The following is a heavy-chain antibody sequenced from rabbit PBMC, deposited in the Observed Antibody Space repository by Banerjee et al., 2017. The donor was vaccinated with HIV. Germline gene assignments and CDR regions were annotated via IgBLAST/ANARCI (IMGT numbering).Heavy chain of an antibody. CDR3: ARDLAGVIGWNFNL. D-gene: IGHD4-1*01. CDR2: IYAGSSGST. Sequence: EQLKESGGGLVQPEGSLTLTCKASGFDFSSNAMCWVRQAPGKGLEWIACIYAGSSGSTYYASWAKGRFTISKTSSTTVTLQMTSLTAADTATYLCARDLAGVIGWNFNLWGPGTLVTVS. J-gene: IGHJ4*01. CDR1: GFDFSSNA. V-gene: IGHV1S45*01.